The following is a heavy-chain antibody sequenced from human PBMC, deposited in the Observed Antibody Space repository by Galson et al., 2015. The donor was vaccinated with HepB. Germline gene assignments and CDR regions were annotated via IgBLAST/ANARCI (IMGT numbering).Heavy chain of an antibody. V-gene: IGHV1-58*02. CDR1: GFTFTSSA. CDR2: IVVGSGNT. J-gene: IGHJ5*02. Sequence: SVNVSCKASGFTFTSSAMQWVRQARGQRLEWIGWIVVGSGNTNYAQKFQERVTITRDMSTSTAYMELSSLRSEDTAVYYCAARSYYDFWSGFDPWGQGTLVTVSS. D-gene: IGHD3-3*01. CDR3: AARSYYDFWSGFDP.